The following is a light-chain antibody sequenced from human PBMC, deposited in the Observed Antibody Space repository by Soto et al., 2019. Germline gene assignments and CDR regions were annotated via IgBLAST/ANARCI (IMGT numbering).Light chain of an antibody. CDR3: SSCTSSSTYV. CDR1: SSDVGGYNY. CDR2: DVS. J-gene: IGLJ1*01. V-gene: IGLV2-14*01. Sequence: QSALTQPASVSGSPGQSITISCTGTSSDVGGYNYVSWYQQHPGKAPKLMIYDVSNRPSGVSNRFSGSKSGNTASLTISGLQAEDEADYYFSSCTSSSTYVFGTGTKLTVL.